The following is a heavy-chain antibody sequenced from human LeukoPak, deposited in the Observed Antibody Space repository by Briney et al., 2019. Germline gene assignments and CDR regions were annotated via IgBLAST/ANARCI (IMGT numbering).Heavy chain of an antibody. CDR3: ARGPWFGATNI. CDR1: GGSISSGSYY. Sequence: PSETLSLTCTVSGGSISSGSYYWSWIRQPAGKGLEWIGRIYTSGSTNYNPSLKSRVTISVDTSKNQFSLKLSSVTAADTAVYYCARGPWFGATNIWGQGTMVTVSS. D-gene: IGHD3-10*01. V-gene: IGHV4-61*02. J-gene: IGHJ3*02. CDR2: IYTSGST.